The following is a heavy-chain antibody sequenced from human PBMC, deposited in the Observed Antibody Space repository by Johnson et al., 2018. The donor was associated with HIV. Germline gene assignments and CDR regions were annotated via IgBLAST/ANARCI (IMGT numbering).Heavy chain of an antibody. Sequence: VQLVESGGGLVQPGGSLRLSCAASGFTFSIYDMHWVRQVTGKGLEWVSAIGTAGDTYYPGSVKGRFTISRENAKNSLYLQMNSLGAGDTAVYYCTRSKPRYYDVGPRGAFDIWGRGTMVTVSS. CDR2: IGTAGDT. J-gene: IGHJ3*02. D-gene: IGHD3-22*01. V-gene: IGHV3-13*01. CDR1: GFTFSIYD. CDR3: TRSKPRYYDVGPRGAFDI.